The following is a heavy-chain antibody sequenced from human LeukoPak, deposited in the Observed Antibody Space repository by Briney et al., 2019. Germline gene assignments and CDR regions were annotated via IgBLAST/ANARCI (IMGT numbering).Heavy chain of an antibody. D-gene: IGHD2-21*01. CDR1: GFTLSSYA. V-gene: IGHV3-23*01. Sequence: GGSLRLSCAASGFTLSSYAMSWVRQAPGKGLEWVSAISDSGNTYHADSVKGQFTISRDSSKNTLFLQMNRLRPEDAAVYYCAKAPVTTCRGAYCYPFDYWGQGTLVTVSS. J-gene: IGHJ4*02. CDR2: ISDSGNT. CDR3: AKAPVTTCRGAYCYPFDY.